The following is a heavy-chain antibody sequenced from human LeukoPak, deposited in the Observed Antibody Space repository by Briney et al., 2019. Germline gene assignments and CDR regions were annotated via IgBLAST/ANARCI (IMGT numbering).Heavy chain of an antibody. Sequence: PGGSLRLSCAASGFTFSSYAMSWVRQAPGKGLEWVSAISGSGGSTYYADSVKGRFTISRDNSKNTLYLQMNSLRAEDTAFYYCAKDIIGGDYGEGFDYWGQGTLVTVSS. CDR3: AKDIIGGDYGEGFDY. V-gene: IGHV3-23*01. CDR2: ISGSGGST. CDR1: GFTFSSYA. J-gene: IGHJ4*02. D-gene: IGHD4-17*01.